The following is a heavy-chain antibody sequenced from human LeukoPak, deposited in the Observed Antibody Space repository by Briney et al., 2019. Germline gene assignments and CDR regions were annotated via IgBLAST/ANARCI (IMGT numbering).Heavy chain of an antibody. CDR3: ARGIVAGNWFDP. V-gene: IGHV4-4*07. CDR2: IYISGST. CDR1: GGSISSYY. D-gene: IGHD3-22*01. Sequence: PSETLSLTCTASGGSISSYYWSWIRQPPGKGLEWVGRIYISGSTNYNPSPKSRVTMSVDTSKNQFSLKLCSVTAADTAVYYCARGIVAGNWFDPWGQGTLVTVSS. J-gene: IGHJ5*02.